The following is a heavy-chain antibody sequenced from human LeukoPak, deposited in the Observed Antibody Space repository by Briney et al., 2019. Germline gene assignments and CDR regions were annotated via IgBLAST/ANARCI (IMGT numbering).Heavy chain of an antibody. V-gene: IGHV1-18*01. CDR1: GYTFTSYG. Sequence: ASVKVSCKASGYTFTSYGISWVRQAPGQGLEWMGWISAYNGNTNYAQKLQGRVTMTTDTSTSTAYMELRSLRSEDTAVYYCARTPLGYCSSTSCYTRDIYYYMDVWGKGTTVTVSS. J-gene: IGHJ6*03. CDR2: ISAYNGNT. CDR3: ARTPLGYCSSTSCYTRDIYYYMDV. D-gene: IGHD2-2*02.